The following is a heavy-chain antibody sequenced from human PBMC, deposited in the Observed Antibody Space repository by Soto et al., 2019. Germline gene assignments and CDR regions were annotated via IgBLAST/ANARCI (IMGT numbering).Heavy chain of an antibody. J-gene: IGHJ6*02. V-gene: IGHV1-58*01. CDR1: GFTFTSSA. CDR3: AAEVLRFLGRDYYYYYGMDV. D-gene: IGHD3-3*01. Sequence: SVKVSCKASGFTFTSSAVQWVRQARGQRLEWIGWIAVGNGSTNYAQKFQERVTITRDMSTSTAYMQLSSLRSEDTAAYYCAAEVLRFLGRDYYYYYGMDVWGQGTTVTVSS. CDR2: IAVGNGST.